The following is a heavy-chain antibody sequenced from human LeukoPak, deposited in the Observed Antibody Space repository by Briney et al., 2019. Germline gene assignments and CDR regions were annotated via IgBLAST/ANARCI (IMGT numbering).Heavy chain of an antibody. CDR3: ATSSVWRPAFDY. Sequence: GGSLRLSCAASGFTFSSYSMSWVRQVPGKGLEWVANIKHDGSEKHSVDSVKGRFTISRDNAKNSLYLQMDSLRAEDTAVYYCATSSVWRPAFDYWGQGTLVSVSS. J-gene: IGHJ4*02. CDR2: IKHDGSEK. V-gene: IGHV3-7*05. D-gene: IGHD3-22*01. CDR1: GFTFSSYS.